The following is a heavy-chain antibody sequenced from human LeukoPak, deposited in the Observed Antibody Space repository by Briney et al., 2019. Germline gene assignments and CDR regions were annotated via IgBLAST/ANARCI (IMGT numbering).Heavy chain of an antibody. D-gene: IGHD2-2*01. CDR2: IIPILGIA. V-gene: IGHV1-69*04. Sequence: SVKVSCKASGGTFSSYAISWVGQAPGQGGEWRGMIIPILGIANYAQKFQGRVTITADKSTGTAYLELSSLRSEDTAVYYCARGCNRSSTSCYDYWGQGTLVTVSS. J-gene: IGHJ4*02. CDR1: GGTFSSYA. CDR3: ARGCNRSSTSCYDY.